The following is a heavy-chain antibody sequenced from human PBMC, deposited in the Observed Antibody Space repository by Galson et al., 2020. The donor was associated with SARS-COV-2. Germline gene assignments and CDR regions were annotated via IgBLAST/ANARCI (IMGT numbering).Heavy chain of an antibody. CDR2: ISHSGGT. CDR1: GTSISSGSYS. V-gene: IGHV4-30-2*01. CDR3: ARGLDGTGRFNGWDY. D-gene: IGHD2-8*02. Sequence: SETLSLTCAVSGTSISSGSYSWNWIRQPPGKGLEWIGYISHSGGTYYNPSLKSRVTISGDRSKNQFSLRLSSVTAADTAVYYCARGLDGTGRFNGWDYWGQGTLVTVSS. J-gene: IGHJ4*02.